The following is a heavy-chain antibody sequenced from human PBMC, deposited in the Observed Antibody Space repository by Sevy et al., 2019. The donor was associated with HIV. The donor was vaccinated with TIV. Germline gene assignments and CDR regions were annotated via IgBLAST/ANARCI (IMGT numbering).Heavy chain of an antibody. CDR1: GFTFSSYW. Sequence: GGSLRLSCAASGFTFSSYWMHWVRQAPGKGLVWVSRINSDGSGTSYADSVKGRFTISRDNAKNSLYLQMNSLRAEDTAVYYCARAGQYDFWSGYYTGIYGMDVWGQGTTVTVSS. V-gene: IGHV3-74*01. CDR2: INSDGSGT. D-gene: IGHD3-3*01. CDR3: ARAGQYDFWSGYYTGIYGMDV. J-gene: IGHJ6*02.